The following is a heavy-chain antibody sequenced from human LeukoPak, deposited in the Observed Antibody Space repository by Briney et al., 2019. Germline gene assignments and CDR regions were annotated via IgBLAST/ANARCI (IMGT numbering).Heavy chain of an antibody. CDR3: ATDRAWFDP. J-gene: IGHJ5*02. CDR2: IKSKIGGATA. CDR1: GITFSTAW. V-gene: IGHV3-15*01. Sequence: GGSLRLSCAASGITFSTAWMSWFRQAPGKGLEWVGRIKSKIGGATADYAAPVQDKFTISRDDSKNTLYLQMTSLKTEDTAVYYCATDRAWFDPWGQGTLVTVSS. D-gene: IGHD3-10*01.